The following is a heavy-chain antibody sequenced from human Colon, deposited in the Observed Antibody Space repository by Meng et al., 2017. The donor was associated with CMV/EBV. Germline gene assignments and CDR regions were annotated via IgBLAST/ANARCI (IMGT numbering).Heavy chain of an antibody. CDR1: GYSFTGYY. J-gene: IGHJ1*01. Sequence: QGQPMQSGAGVKEPGASVKVSCKASGYSFTGYYIHWVRQAPGQGLEWMGWMDPTTGRTDYAQKFQGTVTMTRDTSISTAYLELSRLTSDDTAVYYCASHSSYVWGSHHWGQGTLVTVSS. CDR2: MDPTTGRT. D-gene: IGHD3-16*01. CDR3: ASHSSYVWGSHH. V-gene: IGHV1-2*02.